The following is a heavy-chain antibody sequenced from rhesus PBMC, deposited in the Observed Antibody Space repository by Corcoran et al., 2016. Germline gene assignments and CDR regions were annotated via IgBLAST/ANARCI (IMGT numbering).Heavy chain of an antibody. D-gene: IGHD3-22*01. V-gene: IGHV4-160*01. CDR3: ARTSRLGWSDTYCDY. J-gene: IGHJ4*01. Sequence: QVQLQESGPGLVKPSATLSLTCAVSGGSISSNYWSWIRQPPGKGLEGIGRIYGSGGSTDHNPSLKSRVTISTDTSKNQFSLKLSSVTAADTAVYYCARTSRLGWSDTYCDYWGQGVLVTVSS. CDR2: IYGSGGST. CDR1: GGSISSNY.